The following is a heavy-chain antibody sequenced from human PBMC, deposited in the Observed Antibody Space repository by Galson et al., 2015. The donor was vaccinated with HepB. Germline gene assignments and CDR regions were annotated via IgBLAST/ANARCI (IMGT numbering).Heavy chain of an antibody. J-gene: IGHJ4*02. D-gene: IGHD4-23*01. Sequence: SVKVSCKASGGTFTRHVISWVRQAPGQGLEWMGGIIPLFTTTNYAQKFQGRVSIAADESTGTVYMELSSLKSNDTAVYYCARGMTTVVQRGVHFDHWGQGTLVTVSS. V-gene: IGHV1-69*13. CDR1: GGTFTRHV. CDR2: IIPLFTTT. CDR3: ARGMTTVVQRGVHFDH.